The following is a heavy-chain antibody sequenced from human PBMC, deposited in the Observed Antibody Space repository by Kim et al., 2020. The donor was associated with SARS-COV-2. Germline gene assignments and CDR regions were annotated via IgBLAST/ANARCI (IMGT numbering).Heavy chain of an antibody. J-gene: IGHJ6*01. CDR1: GFTFSSYA. CDR3: ARDYDYYDSSGYTYYYYG. D-gene: IGHD3-22*01. V-gene: IGHV3-30*04. CDR2: ISYDGSNK. Sequence: GGSLRLSCAASGFTFSSYAMHWVRQAPGKGLEWVAVISYDGSNKYYADSVKGRFTISRDNSKNTLYLQMNSLRAEDTAVYYCARDYDYYDSSGYTYYYYG.